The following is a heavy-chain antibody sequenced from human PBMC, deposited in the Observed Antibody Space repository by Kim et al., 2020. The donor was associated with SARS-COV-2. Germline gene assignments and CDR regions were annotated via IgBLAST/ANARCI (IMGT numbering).Heavy chain of an antibody. Sequence: TYVDSVKGRFTISRDNAKNTLYLQMNSLRAEDTAVYFCTRSDFGSGTMNYWGQGILVTVSS. J-gene: IGHJ4*02. D-gene: IGHD3-10*01. V-gene: IGHV3-74*01. CDR3: TRSDFGSGTMNY.